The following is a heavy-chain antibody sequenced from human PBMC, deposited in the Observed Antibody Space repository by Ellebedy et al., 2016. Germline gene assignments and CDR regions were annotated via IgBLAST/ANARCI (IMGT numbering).Heavy chain of an antibody. CDR2: IKQDGSEK. V-gene: IGHV3-7*01. D-gene: IGHD2-21*01. CDR1: GFTFSSYW. J-gene: IGHJ6*03. Sequence: GESLKISCAASGFTFSSYWMTWVRQAPGKGLEWVANIKQDGSEKYYVDSVKGRFTISRDNAKNLLYLQMNSLRAEDTAVYYCAREYCGGDCYYYYYYYMDVWGKGTTVTVS. CDR3: AREYCGGDCYYYYYYYMDV.